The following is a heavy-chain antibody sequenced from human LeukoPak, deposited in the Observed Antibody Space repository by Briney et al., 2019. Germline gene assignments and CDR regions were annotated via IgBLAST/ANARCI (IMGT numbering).Heavy chain of an antibody. J-gene: IGHJ5*02. CDR2: IYYSGST. V-gene: IGHV4-39*07. CDR1: GDSISSSRYY. D-gene: IGHD3-10*01. Sequence: SETLSLTCTVSGDSISSSRYYWGWIRQPPGKGLEWIGSIYYSGSTYYNPSLKGRVTISVDTSNNQFSLKLRSVTAADTAVYYCARRPSGFDPWGQGILVTVSS. CDR3: ARRPSGFDP.